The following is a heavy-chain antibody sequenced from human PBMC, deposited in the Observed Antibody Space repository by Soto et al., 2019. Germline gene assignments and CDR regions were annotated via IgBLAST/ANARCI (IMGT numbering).Heavy chain of an antibody. CDR1: GGSISSYY. V-gene: IGHV4-59*12. J-gene: IGHJ6*03. CDR2: IYYSGST. CDR3: ARDARLLWFGESPTLDYYYYYMDV. D-gene: IGHD3-10*01. Sequence: PSETLSLTCTVSGGSISSYYWSWIRQPPGKGLERIGYIYYSGSTNYNPSLKSRVTISVDTSKNQFSLKLSSVTAADTAVYYCARDARLLWFGESPTLDYYYYYMDVWGKGTTVTVSS.